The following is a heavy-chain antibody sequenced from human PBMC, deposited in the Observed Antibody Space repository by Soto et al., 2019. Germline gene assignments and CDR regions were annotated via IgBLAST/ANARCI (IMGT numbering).Heavy chain of an antibody. J-gene: IGHJ4*02. CDR2: ISYDGSNK. CDR3: AKDTYYHDSTGYYVFDY. CDR1: GFTFSSYC. Sequence: GGSLRLSCAASGFTFSSYCMHWVRQAPGKGLEWVAAISYDGSNKNYVDSVKGRFTISRDNSENTLYLQMNSLRAEDAAVYYCAKDTYYHDSTGYYVFDYWGQGTLVTVSS. V-gene: IGHV3-30*18. D-gene: IGHD3-22*01.